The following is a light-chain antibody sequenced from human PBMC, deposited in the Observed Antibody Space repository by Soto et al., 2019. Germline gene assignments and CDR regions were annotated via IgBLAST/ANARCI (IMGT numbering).Light chain of an antibody. CDR1: QSVSNY. Sequence: EIVLTQSPATLSLSPGERATLSCRASQSVSNYLAWYQQKPAQAPRLLIYDASNRATGIPARFSGSGSGTDFTLTISSLEPADFAVYYCQQRSNWPPFTFGPGTRVDIK. CDR3: QQRSNWPPFT. V-gene: IGKV3-11*01. CDR2: DAS. J-gene: IGKJ3*01.